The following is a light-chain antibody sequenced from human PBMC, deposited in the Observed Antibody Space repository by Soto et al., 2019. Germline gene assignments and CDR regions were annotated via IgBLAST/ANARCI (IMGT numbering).Light chain of an antibody. J-gene: IGKJ1*01. CDR2: LGS. Sequence: DIVMTQSPLSLPVTPGEPASISCRSSQSLLNSNGYNYLDWYLQKPGQSPQLLIYLGSNRASGVPDRFSGSGSDTYFTLEISRVEADDVGVYYCMQPLENFRTFGQGTKVDIK. V-gene: IGKV2-28*01. CDR3: MQPLENFRT. CDR1: QSLLNSNGYNY.